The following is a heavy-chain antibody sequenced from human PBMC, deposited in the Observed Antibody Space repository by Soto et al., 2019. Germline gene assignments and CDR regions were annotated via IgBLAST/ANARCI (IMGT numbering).Heavy chain of an antibody. CDR3: ARGVTTVTTIDY. CDR2: IYHSGST. J-gene: IGHJ4*02. D-gene: IGHD4-17*01. V-gene: IGHV4-30-2*01. CDR1: GGSISSGGYS. Sequence: PSETLSLTCAVSGGSISSGGYSWSRIRQPPGKGLEWIGYIYHSGSTYYNPSLKSRVTISVDRSKNQFSLKLSSVTAADTAVYYCARGVTTVTTIDYWGQGTLVTVSS.